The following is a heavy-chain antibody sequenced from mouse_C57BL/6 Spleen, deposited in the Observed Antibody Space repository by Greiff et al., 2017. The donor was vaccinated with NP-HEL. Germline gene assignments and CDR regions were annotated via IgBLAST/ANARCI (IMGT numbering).Heavy chain of an antibody. V-gene: IGHV1-64*01. Sequence: VQLQQPGAELVKPGASVKLSCKASGYTFTSYWMHWVKQRPGQGLEWIGMIHPNSGSTNYNEKFKSKATLTVDKSSSTAYMQLSSLTSEDSAVYYCATYYYGSSYPPFAYWGQGTLVTVSA. J-gene: IGHJ3*01. CDR1: GYTFTSYW. CDR3: ATYYYGSSYPPFAY. D-gene: IGHD1-1*01. CDR2: IHPNSGST.